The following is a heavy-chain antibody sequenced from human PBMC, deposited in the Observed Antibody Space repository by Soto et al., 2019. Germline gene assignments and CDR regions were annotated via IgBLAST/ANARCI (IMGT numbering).Heavy chain of an antibody. J-gene: IGHJ6*02. CDR3: ARFLAARPTPPLPYGMDV. Sequence: QVQLVQSGAEVKKPGSSVKVSCKASGGTFSSYAISWVRQAPGQGLEWMGGIIPIFGTANYAQKFQGRVTITADESTSPAYMELSSLRSEDTAVYYCARFLAARPTPPLPYGMDVWGQGTTVTVSS. D-gene: IGHD6-6*01. CDR2: IIPIFGTA. CDR1: GGTFSSYA. V-gene: IGHV1-69*01.